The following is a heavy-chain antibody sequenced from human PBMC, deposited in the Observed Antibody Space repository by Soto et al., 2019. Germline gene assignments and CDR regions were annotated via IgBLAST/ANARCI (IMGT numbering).Heavy chain of an antibody. V-gene: IGHV3-53*01. CDR3: AREGPGPVAGPPRY. CDR1: GFTVSSNY. CDR2: IYSGGST. D-gene: IGHD6-19*01. Sequence: HPGGSLRLSCAASGFTVSSNYMSWVRQAPGKGLEWVSVIYSGGSTYYADSVKGRFTISRDNSKNTLYLQMNSLRAEDTAVYYCAREGPGPVAGPPRYWGQGTLVTVSS. J-gene: IGHJ4*02.